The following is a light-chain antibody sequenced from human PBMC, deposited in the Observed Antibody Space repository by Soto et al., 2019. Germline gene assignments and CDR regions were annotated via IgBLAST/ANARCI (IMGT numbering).Light chain of an antibody. CDR2: EVC. CDR1: SSDVGFYNY. CDR3: SSYSTSSTPVV. V-gene: IGLV2-14*01. J-gene: IGLJ2*01. Sequence: QSALTQPASVSGSPGQSITISCTGTSSDVGFYNYVSWYQQHPGKAPQLMIYEVCNRPSGVSNRFSGSKSGNTASLTISGLQAEDEADYYCSSYSTSSTPVVFGGGTKVTVL.